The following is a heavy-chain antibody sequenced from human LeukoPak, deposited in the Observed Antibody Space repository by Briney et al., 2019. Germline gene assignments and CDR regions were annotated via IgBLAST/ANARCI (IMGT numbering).Heavy chain of an antibody. V-gene: IGHV4-59*08. CDR3: ARHYDSSGYYFSWPAYYFDY. CDR2: IYYSGST. D-gene: IGHD3-22*01. J-gene: IGHJ4*02. Sequence: SETLSLTCTVSGGSISSYYWSWIRQPPGKGLEWTGYIYYSGSTNYNPSLKSRVTISVDTSKNQFSLKLSSVTAADTAVYYCARHYDSSGYYFSWPAYYFDYWGQGTLVTVSS. CDR1: GGSISSYY.